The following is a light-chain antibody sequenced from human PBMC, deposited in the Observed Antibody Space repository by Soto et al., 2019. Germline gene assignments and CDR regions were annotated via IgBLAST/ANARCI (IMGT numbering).Light chain of an antibody. CDR2: GAS. CDR1: QTVSSN. V-gene: IGKV3-15*01. Sequence: EIVLTQSPATLSVSPGERATLSCRARQTVSSNLAWYQHKPGQAPRLLIYGASTRATGIPARFSGSGSGTEFTLTISSLQSEDFAVYYCQQYNNWPSITFGQGTRLEIK. J-gene: IGKJ5*01. CDR3: QQYNNWPSIT.